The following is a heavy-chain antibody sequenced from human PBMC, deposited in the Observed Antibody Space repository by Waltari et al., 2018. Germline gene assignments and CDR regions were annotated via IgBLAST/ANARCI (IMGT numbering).Heavy chain of an antibody. J-gene: IGHJ3*02. V-gene: IGHV1-69*13. D-gene: IGHD1-26*01. CDR3: AKPVGATVVFAFDI. CDR2: IIPIFGTA. Sequence: QVQLVQSGAEVKKPGSSVKVSCKASGGTFSSYAISWVRQAPGQGLEWMGGIIPIFGTANYAQKFQGRVTITADESTSTAYMELSSLRAEDTAVYYCAKPVGATVVFAFDIWGQGTMVTVSS. CDR1: GGTFSSYA.